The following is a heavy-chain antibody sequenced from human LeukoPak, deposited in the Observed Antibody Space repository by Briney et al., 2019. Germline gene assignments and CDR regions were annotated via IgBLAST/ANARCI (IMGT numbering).Heavy chain of an antibody. V-gene: IGHV4-59*01. CDR1: GGSISSYY. CDR2: IYYSGST. CDR3: ARGRTVGDYIDY. J-gene: IGHJ4*02. D-gene: IGHD4-17*01. Sequence: SETLSLTCTVSGGSISSYYWSWIRQPPGKGLEWIGYIYYSGSTNYNPSLKSRVTISVDTSKNQFSLKLSSVTAADTAVYYCARGRTVGDYIDYWGQGTLVTVSS.